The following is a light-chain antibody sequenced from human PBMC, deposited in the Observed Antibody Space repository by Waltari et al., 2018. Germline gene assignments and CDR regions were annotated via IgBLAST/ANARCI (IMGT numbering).Light chain of an antibody. CDR2: GAS. J-gene: IGKJ3*01. CDR1: QGIRNY. CDR3: QKSNSAPPP. V-gene: IGKV1-27*01. Sequence: DIQMTQSPLSLSASVGDRVSITCRASQGIRNYLAWYQQKPGKVPKLLIYGASTLQSGVPSRFRGSGSGTDFTLTISSLQPEDVATYYCQKSNSAPPPFGPGTRVDLK.